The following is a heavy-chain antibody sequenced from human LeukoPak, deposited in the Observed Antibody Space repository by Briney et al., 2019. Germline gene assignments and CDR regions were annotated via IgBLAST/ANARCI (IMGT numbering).Heavy chain of an antibody. J-gene: IGHJ4*02. CDR3: ARDRAPDYDFWSGYPADDY. CDR1: GYSISSGYY. V-gene: IGHV4-38-2*02. CDR2: IYQSGRP. Sequence: HSETLSLTCAVSGYSISSGYYWGWIRQPPGKGLEWIGSIYQSGRPYYNPSLKSRVTISVDTSKNQFSLKLSSVTAADTAVYYCARDRAPDYDFWSGYPADDYWGQGTLVPVSS. D-gene: IGHD3-3*01.